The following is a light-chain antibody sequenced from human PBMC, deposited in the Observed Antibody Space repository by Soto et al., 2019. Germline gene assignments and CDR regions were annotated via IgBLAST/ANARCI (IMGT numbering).Light chain of an antibody. V-gene: IGKV1-39*01. CDR1: QSISRY. Sequence: DIQMTQSPSSLSASVGDRLTITCRASQSISRYLNWYQQKPGKAPKHLIYAASSLQSGVPSRFGGTRSGTDFTLTISRLQPEDFAAYYCQQSYSTRLTFGGGTKVEIK. J-gene: IGKJ4*01. CDR3: QQSYSTRLT. CDR2: AAS.